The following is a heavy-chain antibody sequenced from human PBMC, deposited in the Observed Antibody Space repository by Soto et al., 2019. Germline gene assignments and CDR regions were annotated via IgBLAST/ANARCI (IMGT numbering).Heavy chain of an antibody. V-gene: IGHV4-39*07. J-gene: IGHJ5*02. CDR3: AATSVAGTFWFDP. D-gene: IGHD6-19*01. Sequence: SETLSLTCTVSGGSISSSSYYWGWIRQPPGKGLEWIGSIYYSGSTNYNPSLKSRVTISVDTSKNQFSLKLSSVTAADTAVYYCAATSVAGTFWFDPWGQGTLVTVSS. CDR2: IYYSGST. CDR1: GGSISSSSYY.